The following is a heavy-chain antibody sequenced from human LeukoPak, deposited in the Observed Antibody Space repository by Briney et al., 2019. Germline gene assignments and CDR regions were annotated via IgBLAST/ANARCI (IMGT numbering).Heavy chain of an antibody. Sequence: SETLSLTCTVSGGSISSYYWSWIRQPPGKGLEWIGYIDDSGSTNYKPSLKSRVTILVDTSKNQFSLKLSPVTAADTAVYYCAREKLTGGFDYWGQGTLVTVSS. J-gene: IGHJ4*02. CDR3: AREKLTGGFDY. CDR1: GGSISSYY. CDR2: IDDSGST. D-gene: IGHD7-27*01. V-gene: IGHV4-59*12.